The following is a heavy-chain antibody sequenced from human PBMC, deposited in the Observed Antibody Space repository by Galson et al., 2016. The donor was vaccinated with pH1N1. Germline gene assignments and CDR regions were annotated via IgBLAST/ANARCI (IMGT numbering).Heavy chain of an antibody. V-gene: IGHV1-69*10. J-gene: IGHJ4*02. D-gene: IGHD3-3*01. Sequence: SVKVSCKASGDNFNFFAISWVRQAPGQGLEWLGGIIPVLGTPTYAQRFQGRVTITADRSTTTGYLELSSLTSEDTAVYYCARMGSIETLVYDWGQGTLLSVSP. CDR3: ARMGSIETLVYD. CDR2: IIPVLGTP. CDR1: GDNFNFFA.